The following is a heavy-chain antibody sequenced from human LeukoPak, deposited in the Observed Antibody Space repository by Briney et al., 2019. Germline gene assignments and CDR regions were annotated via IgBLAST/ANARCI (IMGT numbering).Heavy chain of an antibody. D-gene: IGHD2-2*01. V-gene: IGHV1-2*02. CDR2: NNPNSGGT. J-gene: IGHJ5*02. Sequence: GASVKVSCKASGYTFTGYYMHWVRQAPGQGLEWMGWNNPNSGGTNYAQKFQGRVTMTRDTSISTAYMELSSLRSEDTAVYYCARAGYCSSTSCRPNWFDPWGQGTLVTVSS. CDR3: ARAGYCSSTSCRPNWFDP. CDR1: GYTFTGYY.